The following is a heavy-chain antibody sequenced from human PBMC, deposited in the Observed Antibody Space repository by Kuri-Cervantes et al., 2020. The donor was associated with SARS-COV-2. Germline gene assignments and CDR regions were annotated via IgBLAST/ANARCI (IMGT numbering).Heavy chain of an antibody. V-gene: IGHV3-15*01. J-gene: IGHJ4*02. CDR3: TTESFDAIEGIYYFDY. CDR1: GFTFSNAW. Sequence: GESLKISCAASGFTFSNAWMSWVRQAPGKGLEWVGRIKSKTDGGTTDYAAPVKGRLTISRDDSKNTLYLQMNSLKTEDTAVYYCTTESFDAIEGIYYFDYWGQGTLVTVSS. D-gene: IGHD2-21*01. CDR2: IKSKTDGGTT.